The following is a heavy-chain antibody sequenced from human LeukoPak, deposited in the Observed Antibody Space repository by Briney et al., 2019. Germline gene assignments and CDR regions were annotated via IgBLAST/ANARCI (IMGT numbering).Heavy chain of an antibody. CDR1: GYTFTGYY. D-gene: IGHD1-1*01. Sequence: GASVKVSCKASGYTFTGYYLHWVRQAPGQGLEWMGCVNPNSGDTNYAQKFQGSVTMTRDTSISTVYMELSRLRSDDTAVYYCARDAISNFNAFDIWGQGTMVTVSS. J-gene: IGHJ3*02. CDR3: ARDAISNFNAFDI. V-gene: IGHV1-2*02. CDR2: VNPNSGDT.